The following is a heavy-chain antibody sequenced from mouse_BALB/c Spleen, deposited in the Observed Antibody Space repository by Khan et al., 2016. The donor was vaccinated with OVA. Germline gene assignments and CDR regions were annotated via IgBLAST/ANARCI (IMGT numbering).Heavy chain of an antibody. V-gene: IGHV5-6*02. CDR3: ASHLTGSFAY. J-gene: IGHJ3*01. CDR2: ISSGGDYT. CDR1: GFTFSSYS. Sequence: EVKLVESGGDLVKPGGSLKLSCAASGFTFSSYSMSWVRQTQDKRLEWVATISSGGDYTYYPDSVKGRFTISSDNAKNTLYLQMSMLKSEYTAMYYCASHLTGSFAYWGQGTLVTVSA. D-gene: IGHD4-1*01.